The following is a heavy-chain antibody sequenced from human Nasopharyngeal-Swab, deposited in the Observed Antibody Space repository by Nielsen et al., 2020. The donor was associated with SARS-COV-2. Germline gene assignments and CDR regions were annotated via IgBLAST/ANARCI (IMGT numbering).Heavy chain of an antibody. CDR1: GYTITELS. V-gene: IGHV1-24*01. D-gene: IGHD3-3*01. J-gene: IGHJ4*02. CDR2: FDPEDGET. CDR3: ATIPRRFLELFLFDY. Sequence: ASVKVSCKVSGYTITELSMNWLRQAPAQGLEWMGCFDPEDGETIYEQKFQGRVTMTEDTSTDTAYMELSSLRSEDTAVYYCATIPRRFLELFLFDYWGQGTPVTVSS.